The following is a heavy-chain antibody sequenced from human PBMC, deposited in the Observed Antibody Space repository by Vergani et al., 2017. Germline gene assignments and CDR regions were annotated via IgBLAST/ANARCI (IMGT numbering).Heavy chain of an antibody. CDR3: ARQLVGYSSGWYGYFDL. CDR2: IYYSGST. V-gene: IGHV4-59*01. J-gene: IGHJ2*01. CDR1: GGSISSYY. Sequence: QVQLQESGPGLVKPSETLSLTCTVAGGSISSYYWSWIRQPPGKGLEWIADIYYSGSTNSKPSLKSGLTIAVDTSQSQVSLKLSSVTAADTAVYYCARQLVGYSSGWYGYFDLWGRGTLVTVSS. D-gene: IGHD6-19*01.